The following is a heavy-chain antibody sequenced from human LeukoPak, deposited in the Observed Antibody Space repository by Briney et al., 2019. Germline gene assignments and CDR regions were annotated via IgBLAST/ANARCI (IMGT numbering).Heavy chain of an antibody. CDR1: GYSFSNYW. Sequence: GESLKISCKGLGYSFSNYWSAWVREMPGKRLEWMGIIYPGGSETRYDPSFQGQVTISADVSTSTAYLQWSSLRASDTAMYYCARASRDGYNQNFDHWGQGTLVTVSS. CDR2: IYPGGSET. V-gene: IGHV5-51*01. D-gene: IGHD5-24*01. J-gene: IGHJ4*02. CDR3: ARASRDGYNQNFDH.